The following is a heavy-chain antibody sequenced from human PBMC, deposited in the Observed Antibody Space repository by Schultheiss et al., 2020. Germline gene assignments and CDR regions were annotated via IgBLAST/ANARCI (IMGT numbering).Heavy chain of an antibody. D-gene: IGHD5-18*01. CDR2: IYSGGST. J-gene: IGHJ4*02. V-gene: IGHV3-53*05. CDR3: AKDTETAMASFFDY. Sequence: GGSLRLSCAASGFTVSSNYMSWVRQAPGKGLEWVSVIYSGGSTYYADSVKGRFTISRDNSKNTLYLQMNSLRAEDTAVYYCAKDTETAMASFFDYWGQGTLVTVSS. CDR1: GFTVSSNY.